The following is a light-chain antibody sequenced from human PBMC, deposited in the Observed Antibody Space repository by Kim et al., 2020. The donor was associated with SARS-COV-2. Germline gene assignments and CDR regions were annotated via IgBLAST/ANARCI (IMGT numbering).Light chain of an antibody. CDR2: DVS. Sequence: QSVLTQPASVSGSPGQSITISCTGTSSDVGAYNYVSWYQQHPGKAPRFMIYDVSKRPSGVSNRFSGSKSGNTASLTISGLQAEDEADYYCSSFTSSTTWVFGGGTQLTVL. CDR1: SSDVGAYNY. V-gene: IGLV2-14*03. J-gene: IGLJ3*02. CDR3: SSFTSSTTWV.